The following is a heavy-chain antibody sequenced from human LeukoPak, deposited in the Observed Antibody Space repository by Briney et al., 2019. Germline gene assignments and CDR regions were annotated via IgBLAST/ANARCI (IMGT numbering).Heavy chain of an antibody. J-gene: IGHJ6*02. CDR3: ARDPGSGYDLDYYYYGMDV. D-gene: IGHD5-12*01. CDR1: GFTFSDYY. CDR2: ISSSSSTI. Sequence: EGSLRLSCAASGFTFSDYYMSWIRQAPGKGLEWVPYISSSSSTIYYADSVKGRFTISRDNAKNSLYLQMNSLRAEDTAVYYCARDPGSGYDLDYYYYGMDVWGQGTTVTVSS. V-gene: IGHV3-11*01.